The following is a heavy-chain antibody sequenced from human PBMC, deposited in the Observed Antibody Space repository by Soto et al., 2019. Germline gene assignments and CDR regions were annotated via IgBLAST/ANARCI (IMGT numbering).Heavy chain of an antibody. CDR1: GLTITAYA. CDR2: ISYDGTNK. J-gene: IGHJ4*02. CDR3: ARDSYGLDY. V-gene: IGHV3-30-3*01. Sequence: QVYLVESGGGVVQPGRSLRLSCAASGLTITAYALNWVRQAPGKGLEGVAVISYDGTNKHYADSVKGRFTISRDNSKNTLYLEMNSPRAEDTAVYYCARDSYGLDYWGQGTLVTVSS. D-gene: IGHD3-16*01.